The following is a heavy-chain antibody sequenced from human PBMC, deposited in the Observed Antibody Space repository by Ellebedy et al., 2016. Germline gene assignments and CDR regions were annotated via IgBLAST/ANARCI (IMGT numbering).Heavy chain of an antibody. CDR2: INHSGST. CDR1: GGSFSGYY. D-gene: IGHD3-22*01. J-gene: IGHJ6*02. CDR3: ARGTTGSGYYRHLYYYGMDV. Sequence: GSLRLSCAVYGGSFSGYYWSWIRQPPGKGLEWIGEINHSGSTNYNPSLKSRVTISVDTSKNQFSLKLSSVTAADTAVYYCARGTTGSGYYRHLYYYGMDVWGQGTTVTVSS. V-gene: IGHV4-34*01.